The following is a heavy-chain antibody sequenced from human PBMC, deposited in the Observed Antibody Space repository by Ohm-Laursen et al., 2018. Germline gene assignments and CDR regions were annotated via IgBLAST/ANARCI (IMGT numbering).Heavy chain of an antibody. CDR2: ISATGNTR. V-gene: IGHV3-11*04. D-gene: IGHD3-10*01. Sequence: GSLRLSCSASGFNFSEFYMSWIRQAPGKGLEWISYISATGNTRYYEDSLKGRITIFRDNAKKLLYLQMNSLRAEDTAVYYCLKDHGSGSLTMDYWGQGTLVTVSS. CDR3: LKDHGSGSLTMDY. J-gene: IGHJ4*02. CDR1: GFNFSEFY.